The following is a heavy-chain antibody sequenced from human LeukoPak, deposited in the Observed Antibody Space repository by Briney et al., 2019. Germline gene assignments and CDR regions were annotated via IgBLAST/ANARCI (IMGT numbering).Heavy chain of an antibody. CDR3: ARRAGAYSHPYDY. D-gene: IGHD4/OR15-4a*01. J-gene: IGHJ4*02. Sequence: PGGSLRLSCAASGFTFSNAWMSWVRQAPGKGLEWVSFIYSDNTHYSDSVKGRFTISRDNSKNTLYLQMNSLRAEDTAVYYCARRAGAYSHPYDYWGQGTLVTVSS. V-gene: IGHV3-53*01. CDR2: IYSDNT. CDR1: GFTFSNAW.